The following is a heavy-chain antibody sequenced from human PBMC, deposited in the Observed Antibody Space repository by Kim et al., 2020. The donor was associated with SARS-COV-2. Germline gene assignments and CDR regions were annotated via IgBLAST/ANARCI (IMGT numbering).Heavy chain of an antibody. CDR1: GFTFSDYS. J-gene: IGHJ4*02. Sequence: GGSLRLSCAASGFTFSDYSMNWVRQAPGKGLEWVAYIISSSSSVYYADSVKGRFTISRDNARNLLYLQMNSLRDEDTAFYYCARGGRTTRFDYWGQGTLV. CDR3: ARGGRTTRFDY. CDR2: IISSSSSV. V-gene: IGHV3-48*02. D-gene: IGHD1-1*01.